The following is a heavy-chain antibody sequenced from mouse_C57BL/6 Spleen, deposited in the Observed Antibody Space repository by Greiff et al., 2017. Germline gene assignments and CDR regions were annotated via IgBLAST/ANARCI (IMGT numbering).Heavy chain of an antibody. CDR1: GYTFTSYW. D-gene: IGHD2-4*01. Sequence: QVQLQQPGAELVRPGSSVKLSCKASGYTFTSYWMDWVKQRPGQGLEWIGNIYPSDSETHYNQKFKDKATLTVDKSSSTAYMQLSSLTSEDSAVYYCALDYDGGRFAYWGQGTLVTVSA. CDR3: ALDYDGGRFAY. J-gene: IGHJ3*01. CDR2: IYPSDSET. V-gene: IGHV1-61*01.